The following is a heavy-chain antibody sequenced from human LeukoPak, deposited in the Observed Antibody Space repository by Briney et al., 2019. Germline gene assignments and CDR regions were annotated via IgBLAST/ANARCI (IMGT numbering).Heavy chain of an antibody. Sequence: SETLSLTCTVSGGSISSSSYYWGWIRQPPGKGLEWIGSIYYSGSTYYNPSLKSRVTISVDTSKNQFSLKLSSATAADTAVYYFASRVANGRIVGATLFAFFDYWGQGTLVTVSS. CDR3: ASRVANGRIVGATLFAFFDY. CDR2: IYYSGST. J-gene: IGHJ4*02. D-gene: IGHD1-26*01. CDR1: GGSISSSSYY. V-gene: IGHV4-39*01.